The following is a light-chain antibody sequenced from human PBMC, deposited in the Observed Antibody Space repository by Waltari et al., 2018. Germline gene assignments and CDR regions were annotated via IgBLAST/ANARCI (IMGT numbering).Light chain of an antibody. CDR2: GAS. Sequence: DIVLTQYTGTMSLSPGERATIAGRASQTVRTTSLAWYQQKPGQAPTLLIYGASSRATGIPDRFSGSGSGTDFSLTISSLEPEDFAVYYCQQYDISPLTFGGGTKVEIK. V-gene: IGKV3-20*01. CDR3: QQYDISPLT. J-gene: IGKJ4*01. CDR1: QTVRTTS.